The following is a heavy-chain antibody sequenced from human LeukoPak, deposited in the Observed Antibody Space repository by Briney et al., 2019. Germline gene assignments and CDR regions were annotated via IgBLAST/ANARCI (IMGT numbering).Heavy chain of an antibody. Sequence: GGSLRLSCAASGFTFSSYSMNWVRQAPGKGLEWVSSISSSSTYMYYADSMKGRFTISRDNAKNSLYLQMNSLGAEDTAVYYCARVEQWLGNYFDYWGQGTLVTVSS. CDR1: GFTFSSYS. V-gene: IGHV3-21*01. D-gene: IGHD6-19*01. CDR2: ISSSSTYM. J-gene: IGHJ4*02. CDR3: ARVEQWLGNYFDY.